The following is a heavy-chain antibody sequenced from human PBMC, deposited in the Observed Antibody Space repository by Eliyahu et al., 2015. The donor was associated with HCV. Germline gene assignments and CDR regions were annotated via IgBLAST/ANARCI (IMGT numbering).Heavy chain of an antibody. Sequence: EVQLLESGGGLVQPGGSLXLSCTASGFAFSSYAIXWVRQAPGKGLEWVSAISGSGGTTYYTDSMKGRITISRDNSKNTLYLQMSSLRAEDTATYYCAKVGEPYSYYDYWGQGTLVTVSS. CDR3: AKVGEPYSYYDY. J-gene: IGHJ4*02. CDR1: GFAFSSYA. V-gene: IGHV3-23*01. CDR2: ISGSGGTT. D-gene: IGHD4-11*01.